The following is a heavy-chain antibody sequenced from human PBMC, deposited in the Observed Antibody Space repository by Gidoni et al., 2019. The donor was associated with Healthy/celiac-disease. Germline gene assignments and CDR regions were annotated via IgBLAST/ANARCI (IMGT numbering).Heavy chain of an antibody. CDR3: ARRPRRGLGLTGYYRGWFDP. CDR1: GGSFSGYY. Sequence: QVQLQQWGAGLSKPSETLSLTCAVYGGSFSGYYWSWIRQPPGKGLEWIGEINHSGSTNYNPSLKSRVTISVDTSKNQFSLKLSSVTAADTAVYYCARRPRRGLGLTGYYRGWFDPWGQGTLVTVSS. CDR2: INHSGST. V-gene: IGHV4-34*01. J-gene: IGHJ5*02. D-gene: IGHD3-9*01.